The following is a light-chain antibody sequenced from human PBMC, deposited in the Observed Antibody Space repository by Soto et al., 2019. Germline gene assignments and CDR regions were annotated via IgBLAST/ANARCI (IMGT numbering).Light chain of an antibody. CDR2: NTS. Sequence: QAVVTQEPSLTVSPGGTVTLTCGSSTGTVTSGHYPYWFHHKPGQAPRTLVYNTSDKHSWTPARFSGSLLGGKAALTLSGAQPEDEAYFYCLLSDSGARVFGGGTKLTVL. CDR1: TGTVTSGHY. V-gene: IGLV7-46*01. J-gene: IGLJ3*02. CDR3: LLSDSGARV.